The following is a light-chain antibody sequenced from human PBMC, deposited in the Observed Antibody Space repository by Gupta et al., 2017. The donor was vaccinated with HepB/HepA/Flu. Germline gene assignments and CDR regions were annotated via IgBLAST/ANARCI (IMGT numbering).Light chain of an antibody. CDR1: QSVNNNY. CDR3: QQDGASPLT. CDR2: GAS. J-gene: IGKJ3*01. Sequence: IVLTQSPGTLSLSPGERATLSCRASQSVNNNYLAWYQQKPGQAPRLLIYGASSRATGISDRFSGSGSGTDFTLTISRLEPEDFAVFYCQQDGASPLTFGHGTKVDMK. V-gene: IGKV3-20*01.